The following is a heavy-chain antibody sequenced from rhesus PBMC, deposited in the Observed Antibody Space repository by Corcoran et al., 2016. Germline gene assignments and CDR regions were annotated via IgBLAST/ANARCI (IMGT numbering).Heavy chain of an antibody. CDR3: ARDGSWNWRTLDY. CDR2: IDGSTAGT. J-gene: IGHJ4*01. V-gene: IGHV4-81*01. D-gene: IGHD6-25*01. Sequence: QVQLQESGPGLVKPSETRSLTCTVSGGSISGYYCSRIRQPPGKGLGWIGNIDGSTAGTNYNPSLKSRVTISKDTSKNQFSLKLSSVTAADTAVYYCARDGSWNWRTLDYWGQGVLVTVSS. CDR1: GGSISGYY.